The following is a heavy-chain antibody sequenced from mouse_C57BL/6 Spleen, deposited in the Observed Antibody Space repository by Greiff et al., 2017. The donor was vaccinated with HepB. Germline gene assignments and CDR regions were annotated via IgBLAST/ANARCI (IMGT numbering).Heavy chain of an antibody. CDR2: ISSGGDYI. CDR3: TRDKGTGEDYFDY. V-gene: IGHV5-9-1*02. J-gene: IGHJ2*01. Sequence: EVQLQQSGEGLVKPGGSLKLSCAASGFTFSSYAMSWVRQTPEKRLEWVAYISSGGDYIYYADTVKGRFTISRDNARNTLYLQMSSLKSEDTAMYYCTRDKGTGEDYFDYWGQGTTLTVSS. CDR1: GFTFSSYA. D-gene: IGHD3-3*01.